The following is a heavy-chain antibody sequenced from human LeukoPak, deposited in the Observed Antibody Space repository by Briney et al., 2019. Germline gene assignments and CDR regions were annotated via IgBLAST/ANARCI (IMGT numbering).Heavy chain of an antibody. D-gene: IGHD1-14*01. CDR1: GFTVSSAY. CDR3: AKVSGGGLYYDGMDV. CDR2: IYGGDNR. J-gene: IGHJ6*02. V-gene: IGHV3-53*01. Sequence: GGSLRLSCAASGFTVSSAYVSWVRQAPGKGLEWVSSIYGGDNREYSDSVKGRFTISRDSSKNTLYLQMNSLRAEDTAVYYCAKVSGGGLYYDGMDVWGQGTTVTVSS.